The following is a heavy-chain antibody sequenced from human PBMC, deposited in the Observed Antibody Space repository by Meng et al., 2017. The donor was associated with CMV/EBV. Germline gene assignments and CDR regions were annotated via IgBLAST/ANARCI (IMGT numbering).Heavy chain of an antibody. Sequence: SGCSLRSSSFYWGWVRHPPGKGLEWIGSIYYSGSTYYNPSLKSRVTISVDTSKNQFSLKLSSVTAADTAVYYCARDGHDSSGYNFDYWGQGTLVTVSS. CDR2: IYYSGST. CDR3: ARDGHDSSGYNFDY. D-gene: IGHD3-22*01. V-gene: IGHV4-39*07. J-gene: IGHJ4*02. CDR1: GCSLRSSSFY.